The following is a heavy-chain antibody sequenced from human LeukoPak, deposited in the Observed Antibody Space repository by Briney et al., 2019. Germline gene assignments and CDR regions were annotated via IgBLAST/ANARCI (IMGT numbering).Heavy chain of an antibody. CDR3: ARGKKGVVGATTLDY. Sequence: SETLSLTCAVYGGSFSGHYWSWIRQPPGKGLEWTGEINHSGSTNYNPSLKSRVTISVDTSKNQFSLKLSSVTAADTAVYYCARGKKGVVGATTLDYWGQGTLVTVSS. V-gene: IGHV4-34*01. J-gene: IGHJ4*02. CDR1: GGSFSGHY. D-gene: IGHD1-26*01. CDR2: INHSGST.